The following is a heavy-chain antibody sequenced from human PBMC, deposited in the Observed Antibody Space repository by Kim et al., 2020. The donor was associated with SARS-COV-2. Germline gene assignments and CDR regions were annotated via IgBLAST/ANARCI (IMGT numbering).Heavy chain of an antibody. J-gene: IGHJ4*02. CDR2: IWYDGENK. Sequence: GGSLRLSCAASGFNFKSYGMHWVRQAPGKGLEWVALIWYDGENKFYADSVKGRFTISRDNSKGTLFLHMSSLRLDDTAVYYCARDGDDSYGYYTEFWGQGTRVTVSS. CDR3: ARDGDDSYGYYTEF. CDR1: GFNFKSYG. V-gene: IGHV3-33*01. D-gene: IGHD5-18*01.